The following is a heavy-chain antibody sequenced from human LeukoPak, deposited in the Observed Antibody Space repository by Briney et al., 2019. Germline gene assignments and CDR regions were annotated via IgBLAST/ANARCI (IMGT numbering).Heavy chain of an antibody. CDR3: ARGERTGGDY. D-gene: IGHD3-16*01. J-gene: IGHJ4*02. CDR2: ISYSGGT. V-gene: IGHV4-59*01. Sequence: SETLSLTCTVSGGSIKSYYWSWIRQPPGKGLEWIAYISYSGGTNQNPSLKSRVTISLDTSKNQFSLKLTSVTAADTAVYYCARGERTGGDYGGQGTLVTVSS. CDR1: GGSIKSYY.